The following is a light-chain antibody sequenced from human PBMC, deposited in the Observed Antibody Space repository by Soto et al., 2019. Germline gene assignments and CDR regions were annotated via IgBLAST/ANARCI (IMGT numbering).Light chain of an antibody. CDR1: QSISDF. CDR2: DAS. Sequence: EIVFTHSPATLSLSPGERATLSCVASQSISDFLAWYQQKPGQAPRLLIYDASKRATGIPDRFSGSGSGTDFTLTISRLESEDFAVYYCQQYGSSLITFGQGTRLEIK. J-gene: IGKJ5*01. CDR3: QQYGSSLIT. V-gene: IGKV3D-20*01.